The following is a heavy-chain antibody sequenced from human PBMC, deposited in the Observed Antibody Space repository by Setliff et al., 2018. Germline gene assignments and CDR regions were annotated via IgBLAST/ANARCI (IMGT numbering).Heavy chain of an antibody. J-gene: IGHJ4*02. CDR1: GYTFTDYY. D-gene: IGHD2-15*01. V-gene: IGHV1-2*02. Sequence: ASVKVSCKTSGYTFTDYYMHWVRQAPGQGLEWMGWMNPITGATKYAQKFQARVTMTRDTSITTAYMDLSSLRSDDTAVYYCARGRIGSTWTGDYWGQGTLVTVSS. CDR3: ARGRIGSTWTGDY. CDR2: MNPITGAT.